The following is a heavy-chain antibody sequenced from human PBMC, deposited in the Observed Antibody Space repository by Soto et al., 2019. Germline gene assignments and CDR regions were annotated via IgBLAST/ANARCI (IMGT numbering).Heavy chain of an antibody. Sequence: GGSLRLSCAASGFTFSDYYMSWIRQAPGKGLEWVSYISSSGSTIYYADSVKGRFTISRDNAKNSLYLQMNSLRAEDTAVYYCARALYGAAMAHYYYYGMDVWGQGTTVTVSS. CDR1: GFTFSDYY. CDR2: ISSSGSTI. V-gene: IGHV3-11*01. CDR3: ARALYGAAMAHYYYYGMDV. D-gene: IGHD5-18*01. J-gene: IGHJ6*02.